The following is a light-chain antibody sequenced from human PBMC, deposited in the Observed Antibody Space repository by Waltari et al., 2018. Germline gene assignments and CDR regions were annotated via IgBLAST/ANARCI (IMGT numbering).Light chain of an antibody. Sequence: SLLTQPPSPSGAPGQRATISCSGGMSDIGRNSVNWYEQVPGTAPTLPFFRRDQRPSGVSDRFSGSRSGTSASLTITGVLSADEADYICAAWDDSLNAWIFGGGTRLTVL. J-gene: IGLJ3*02. CDR3: AAWDDSLNAWI. V-gene: IGLV1-44*01. CDR2: RRD. CDR1: MSDIGRNS.